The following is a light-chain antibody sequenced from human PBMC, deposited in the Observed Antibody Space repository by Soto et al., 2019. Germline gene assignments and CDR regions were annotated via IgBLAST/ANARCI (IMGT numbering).Light chain of an antibody. V-gene: IGKV3-20*01. J-gene: IGKJ4*01. CDR1: QSVNSNY. CDR2: GTS. Sequence: EVVLTQSPGTLSLSPGERATLFCRASQSVNSNYLAWYQQKPGQAPSLLIYGTSSRATGIPDRFSGSGSGTDFTLTISRLEPEDFAVYYCQQYDNSQLTFGGGTKVEIK. CDR3: QQYDNSQLT.